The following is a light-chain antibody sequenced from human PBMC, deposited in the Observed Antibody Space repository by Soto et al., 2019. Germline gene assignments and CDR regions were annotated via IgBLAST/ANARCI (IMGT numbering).Light chain of an antibody. V-gene: IGKV2-30*02. Sequence: DVVMTQSPLSLPVTLGQPASISCRSSQSLIHSDGNTYLSWFQQRPGQSPRRLIYEVSDRDSGVPETFAGRGSGADFTLIISRVEAEDVGVYYCMQGTHWPWTFGQGTEVEIK. J-gene: IGKJ1*01. CDR3: MQGTHWPWT. CDR1: QSLIHSDGNTY. CDR2: EVS.